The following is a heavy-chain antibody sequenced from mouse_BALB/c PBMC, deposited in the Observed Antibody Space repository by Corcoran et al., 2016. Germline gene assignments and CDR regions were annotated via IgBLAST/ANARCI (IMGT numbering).Heavy chain of an antibody. CDR2: INPYNDGT. Sequence: EVQMQQSGPELVKPGASVKMSCKASGYTFTSYVMHWVKQKPGQGLEWIGYINPYNDGTKYNEKFKGKATLTSDKSSSTAYMELSSLTSEDSAVYYCARGLLLLAFDYWGQGTTLTVSS. J-gene: IGHJ2*01. D-gene: IGHD1-1*01. CDR1: GYTFTSYV. CDR3: ARGLLLLAFDY. V-gene: IGHV1S136*01.